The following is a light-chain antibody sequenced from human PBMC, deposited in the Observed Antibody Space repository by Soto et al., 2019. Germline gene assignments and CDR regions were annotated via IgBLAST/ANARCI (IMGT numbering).Light chain of an antibody. Sequence: EIVLTQSPATLSFSPGERATLSCMASQSVNIYLAWYQQKPGQAPRLLIYDASNRATGIPARFSGSGSGTDFTLTISSLEPEDIAVYYCQQRSNWRVTFGGGTKVDIK. CDR3: QQRSNWRVT. J-gene: IGKJ4*01. V-gene: IGKV3-11*01. CDR2: DAS. CDR1: QSVNIY.